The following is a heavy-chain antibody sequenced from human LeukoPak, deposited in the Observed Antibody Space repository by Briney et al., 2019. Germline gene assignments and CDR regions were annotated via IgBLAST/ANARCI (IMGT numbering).Heavy chain of an antibody. D-gene: IGHD1-26*01. V-gene: IGHV3-30*18. CDR2: ISHDASDE. J-gene: IGHJ4*02. Sequence: PGGSLRLSCTASGFSFSGYGMHWVRHAPGKGLEWLAVISHDASDEYYADSVKGRFTISRDNAKNMIHLQMISLRAEDTAVYYCVKALVGQTSGYWGQGTRVTVST. CDR3: VKALVGQTSGY. CDR1: GFSFSGYG.